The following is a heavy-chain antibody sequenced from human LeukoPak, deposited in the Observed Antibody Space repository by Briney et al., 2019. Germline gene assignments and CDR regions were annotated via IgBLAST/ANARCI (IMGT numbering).Heavy chain of an antibody. CDR3: ARAGAHLQFDY. Sequence: KASETLSLTCTVSGGSISSYYWSWIRQSPGKGLEWIGHIYFSGSTNYNPSLKSRVTISVDTSKNQFSLELSSVTAADTAVYYCARAGAHLQFDYWGQGTLVTVSS. CDR1: GGSISSYY. V-gene: IGHV4-59*01. CDR2: IYFSGST. J-gene: IGHJ4*02. D-gene: IGHD5-24*01.